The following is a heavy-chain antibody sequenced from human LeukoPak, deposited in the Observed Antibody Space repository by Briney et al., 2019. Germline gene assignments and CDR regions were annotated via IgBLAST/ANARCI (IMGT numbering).Heavy chain of an antibody. Sequence: GASVKVSCKASGGTFNSYAISWVRQAPGQGLEWMGWINPNSGGTNYAQKFQGRVTMTRDTSISTAYMELSRLRSDDTAVYYCARAVAGTFYAFDIWGQGTMVTVSS. J-gene: IGHJ3*02. D-gene: IGHD6-19*01. CDR1: GGTFNSYA. V-gene: IGHV1-2*02. CDR3: ARAVAGTFYAFDI. CDR2: INPNSGGT.